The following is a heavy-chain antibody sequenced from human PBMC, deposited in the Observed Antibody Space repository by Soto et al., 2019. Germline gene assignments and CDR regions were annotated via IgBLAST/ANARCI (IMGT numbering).Heavy chain of an antibody. CDR1: GFSLSTSGVG. V-gene: IGHV2-5*02. CDR2: IYWDDDK. J-gene: IGHJ4*02. D-gene: IGHD3-10*01. CDR3: AHRRSYGSGSYFDY. Sequence: QITLKESGPPLVKPTQTLTLTCTFSGFSLSTSGVGVGWIRQPPGKALEWLAIIYWDDDKRYSPSLKSRLTPTKDTSKNQVVLTMTNMDPVDTATYYCAHRRSYGSGSYFDYWGQGTLVTVSS.